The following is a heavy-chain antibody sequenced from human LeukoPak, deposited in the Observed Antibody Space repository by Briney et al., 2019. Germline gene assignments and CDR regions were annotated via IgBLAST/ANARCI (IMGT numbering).Heavy chain of an antibody. CDR2: IIPIFGTA. CDR3: ARVSIRGLRFLEQGEGRYYFDY. CDR1: GGTFSSYA. D-gene: IGHD3-3*01. J-gene: IGHJ4*02. V-gene: IGHV1-69*01. Sequence: SVKVSCKASGGTFSSYAISWVRQAPGQGLEWMGWIIPIFGTANYAQKLQGRVMITADESTSIAYMELSSLRSEDTAVYYCARVSIRGLRFLEQGEGRYYFDYWGQGTLVTVSS.